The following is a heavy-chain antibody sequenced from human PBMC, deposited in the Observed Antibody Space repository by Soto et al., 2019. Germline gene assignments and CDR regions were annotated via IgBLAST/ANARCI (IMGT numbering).Heavy chain of an antibody. CDR3: AKDPSITFGGVIVGYYYYGMDV. CDR2: ISGSGGST. J-gene: IGHJ6*02. D-gene: IGHD3-16*02. CDR1: GFTFSSYA. Sequence: GGSLRLSCAASGFTFSSYAMSWVRQAPGKGLEWVSAISGSGGSTYYADSVKGRFTISRDNSKNTLYLQMNSLRAEDTAVYYCAKDPSITFGGVIVGYYYYGMDVWGQGTTVTVSS. V-gene: IGHV3-23*01.